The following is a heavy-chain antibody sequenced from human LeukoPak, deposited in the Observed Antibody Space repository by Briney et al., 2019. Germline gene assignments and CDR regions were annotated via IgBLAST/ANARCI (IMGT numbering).Heavy chain of an antibody. CDR1: GGSINNYY. CDR2: IYYSGSA. D-gene: IGHD2-15*01. CDR3: ARDNADIVVVAATGFWFDP. Sequence: SETLSLTCTVSGGSINNYYWNWIRQPPGKGLEWIGYIYYSGSASYNPSLKSRVTISVDTSKSQFSLKLSSVTAADTAMYYCARDNADIVVVAATGFWFDPWGQGTLVTVSS. J-gene: IGHJ5*02. V-gene: IGHV4-59*01.